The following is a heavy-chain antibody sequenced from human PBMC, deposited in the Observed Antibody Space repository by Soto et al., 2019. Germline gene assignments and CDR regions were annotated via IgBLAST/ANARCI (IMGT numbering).Heavy chain of an antibody. CDR2: ISSSSSTI. J-gene: IGHJ6*03. D-gene: IGHD3-9*01. Sequence: EVQLVESGGGLVQPGGSLRLSCAASGFTFSSYSMNWVRQAPGKGLEWVSYISSSSSTIYYADSVKGRFTISRDNAKNSRYLQMNSLRAEDTAVYYCARGYYDILTGYQPDYYYYYMDVWGKGTTVTVSS. CDR3: ARGYYDILTGYQPDYYYYYMDV. V-gene: IGHV3-48*01. CDR1: GFTFSSYS.